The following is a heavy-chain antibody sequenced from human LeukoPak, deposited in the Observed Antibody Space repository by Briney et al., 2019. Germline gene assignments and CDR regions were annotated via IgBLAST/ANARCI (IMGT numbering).Heavy chain of an antibody. Sequence: GESLKISRKGSGYSFTNFWIGWVRQMPGKGLEWMGVISPGDSGIRYSPSFQGQVTISVDKSISTAYLQWSSLKASDSAMYYCAAGGASAPWGQGTLVTVSS. J-gene: IGHJ5*02. CDR1: GYSFTNFW. CDR2: ISPGDSGI. D-gene: IGHD3-16*01. V-gene: IGHV5-51*01. CDR3: AAGGASAP.